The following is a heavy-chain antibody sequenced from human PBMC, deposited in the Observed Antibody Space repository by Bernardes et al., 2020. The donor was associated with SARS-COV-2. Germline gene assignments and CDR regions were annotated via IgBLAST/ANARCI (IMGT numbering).Heavy chain of an antibody. CDR3: TKVDKDEGSRGLDY. CDR1: GFTFSTYA. D-gene: IGHD3-22*01. CDR2: ISGSGGTT. Sequence: GGSLRLSRAGSGFTFSTYAMSWVRQAPGKGLEWVSVISGSGGTTYYADSVKGRFTISRDNSKNSLYLQMNSLRAEDTALYYCTKVDKDEGSRGLDYWGQGSVVTDSS. V-gene: IGHV3-23*01. J-gene: IGHJ4*02.